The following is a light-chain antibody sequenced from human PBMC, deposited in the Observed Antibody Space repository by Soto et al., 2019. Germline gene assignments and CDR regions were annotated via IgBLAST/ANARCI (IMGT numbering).Light chain of an antibody. J-gene: IGLJ1*01. CDR2: GVS. V-gene: IGLV2-14*03. CDR1: NNDVGFYNY. Sequence: QSALTQPRSVSGSPGQSVTISCTGTNNDVGFYNYVSWYQQQLGKAPKLMIYGVSNRPSGISNRFSGSKSGNTAFLTISGLQPEDEADYYCSSFTGPTTLDVFGTGTKLTVL. CDR3: SSFTGPTTLDV.